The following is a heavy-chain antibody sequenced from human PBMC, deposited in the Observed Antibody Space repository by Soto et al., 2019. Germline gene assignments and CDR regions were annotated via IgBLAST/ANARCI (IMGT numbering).Heavy chain of an antibody. Sequence: QVQLVQSGAEVKTPGSSVKVSCKASGGTLSDYAISWVRQDPGQGLEWMGGIMPTVDSANYAQNFQGRLTISADESTSTANLELSSLRSDDTAVYYCAVAAVREIMAQESSGMAVWGQGTTVIVSS. CDR1: GGTLSDYA. V-gene: IGHV1-69*01. D-gene: IGHD3-10*01. CDR2: IMPTVDSA. J-gene: IGHJ6*02. CDR3: AVAAVREIMAQESSGMAV.